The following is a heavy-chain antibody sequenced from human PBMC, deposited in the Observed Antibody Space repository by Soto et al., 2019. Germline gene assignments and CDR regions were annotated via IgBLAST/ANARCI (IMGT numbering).Heavy chain of an antibody. D-gene: IGHD2-2*01. CDR1: GYSFTSYW. Sequence: GESLKISCKGSGYSFTSYWISWVRQMPGKGLEWMGRIDPSDSYTNYSPSFQGHVTISADKSISTAYLQWSSLKASDTAMYYCARSIVVVPAVHVLYYYYGMDVWGQGTTVTVSS. V-gene: IGHV5-10-1*01. CDR2: IDPSDSYT. CDR3: ARSIVVVPAVHVLYYYYGMDV. J-gene: IGHJ6*02.